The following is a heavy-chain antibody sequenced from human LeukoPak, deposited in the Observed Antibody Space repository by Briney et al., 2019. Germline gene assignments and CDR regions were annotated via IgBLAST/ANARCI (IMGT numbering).Heavy chain of an antibody. CDR1: GFSFSAYG. CDR3: AKGATGGFGMDV. D-gene: IGHD3-16*01. CDR2: ISGSGGTT. J-gene: IGHJ6*02. Sequence: GGSLRLSCAASGFSFSAYGVHWGRQGPGKGLGWVSGISGSGGTTYYADSVKGLFTISRDNAKNTLYLQMNSLTAEDTAVYYCAKGATGGFGMDVWGQGTTVTVSS. V-gene: IGHV3-23*01.